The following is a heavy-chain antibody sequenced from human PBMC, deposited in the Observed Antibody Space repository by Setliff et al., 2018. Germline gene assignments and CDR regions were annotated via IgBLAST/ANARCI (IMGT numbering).Heavy chain of an antibody. Sequence: GGSLRLSCAASGFAFSSYSMNWVRQAPGKGLECVSSISAGTTYIYYADSVKGRFTISRDNAKNSLYLEMNSLRAEDTAVYYCAREEVWRSSWEKNYYYYGMDVWGQGTTVTVSS. CDR2: ISAGTTYI. V-gene: IGHV3-21*01. CDR1: GFAFSSYS. CDR3: AREEVWRSSWEKNYYYYGMDV. D-gene: IGHD6-13*01. J-gene: IGHJ6*02.